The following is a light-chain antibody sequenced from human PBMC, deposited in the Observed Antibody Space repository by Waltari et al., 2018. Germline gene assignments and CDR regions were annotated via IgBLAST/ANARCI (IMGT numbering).Light chain of an antibody. CDR2: DNS. CDR3: ASWDLTLSSVI. CDR1: SSNIGGNY. Sequence: QSVLTQPPSLSATPGQKVTISCSGTSSNIGGNYVPWYQPVPRAAPNLLIYDNSKRPPGIPDRFSASKSGTSATLGIAGLETGDEATYYCASWDLTLSSVIFGGGTKVTV. V-gene: IGLV1-51*01. J-gene: IGLJ2*01.